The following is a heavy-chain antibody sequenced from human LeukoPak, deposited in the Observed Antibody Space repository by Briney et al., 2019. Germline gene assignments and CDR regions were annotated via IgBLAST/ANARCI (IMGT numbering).Heavy chain of an antibody. V-gene: IGHV4-39*07. CDR3: ARGLKYSGTYGWFDP. Sequence: PSETLSLTCTVSGGSISSSSYYWGWIRQPPGKGLEWIGNIYYSGSTYYNPSLESRVTISVDTSKNQFSLKLSSVTAADTAVYYCARGLKYSGTYGWFDPWGQGTPVTVSS. CDR1: GGSISSSSYY. J-gene: IGHJ5*02. D-gene: IGHD1-26*01. CDR2: IYYSGST.